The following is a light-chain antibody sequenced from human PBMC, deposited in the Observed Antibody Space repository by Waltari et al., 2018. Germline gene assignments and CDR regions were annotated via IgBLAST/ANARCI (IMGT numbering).Light chain of an antibody. CDR1: SSNICTGNH. CDR3: QSYDSSRGGWV. Sequence: QSVLTQPPSVSGPPGPRVTISCPGSSSNICTGNHVHWYQHLPVTAPNLLIYGDTKRPSGVPDRFSGSRSGTSATLAITGLQAEDEADYYCQSYDSSRGGWVFGGGTKLNVL. V-gene: IGLV1-40*01. CDR2: GDT. J-gene: IGLJ3*02.